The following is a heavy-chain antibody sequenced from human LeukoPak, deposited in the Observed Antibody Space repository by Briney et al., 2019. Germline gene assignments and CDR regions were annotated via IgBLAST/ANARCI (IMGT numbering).Heavy chain of an antibody. V-gene: IGHV3-53*01. CDR3: ARDGGRYDFWSGFGFDY. CDR2: IYSGGST. Sequence: GGSLRLSCAASGFTVSSDYKSWVRQAPGKGLEWVSVIYSGGSTYYADSVKGRFTISRDNSKNTLYLQMNSLRAEDTAVYYCARDGGRYDFWSGFGFDYWGQGTLVTVSS. CDR1: GFTVSSDY. D-gene: IGHD3-3*01. J-gene: IGHJ4*02.